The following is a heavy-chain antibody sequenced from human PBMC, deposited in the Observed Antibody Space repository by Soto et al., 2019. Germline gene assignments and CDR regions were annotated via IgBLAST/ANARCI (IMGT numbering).Heavy chain of an antibody. V-gene: IGHV4-59*08. CDR1: GGSISSYY. CDR3: ARHKARVGITFYDY. J-gene: IGHJ4*02. CDR2: IYYSGST. D-gene: IGHD3-16*01. Sequence: TSETLSLTCTVSGGSISSYYWSWIRQPPGKGLEWIGYIYYSGSTNYNPSLKSRVTISVDTSKNQFSLKLSSVTAADTAVYYCARHKARVGITFYDYWGQGTLVTVS.